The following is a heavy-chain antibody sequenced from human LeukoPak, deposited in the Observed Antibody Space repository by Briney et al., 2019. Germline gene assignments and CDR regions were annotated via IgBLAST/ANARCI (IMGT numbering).Heavy chain of an antibody. CDR2: ISGSGGST. CDR3: AKGKRNIAARPAAFDY. D-gene: IGHD6-6*01. Sequence: PGGSLRLSCAASGFTVSSNYMNWVRQAPGKGLEWVSAISGSGGSTYYADSVKGRFTISRDNSKNTLYLQMNSLRAEDTAVYYCAKGKRNIAARPAAFDYWGQGTLVTVSS. CDR1: GFTVSSNY. J-gene: IGHJ4*02. V-gene: IGHV3-23*01.